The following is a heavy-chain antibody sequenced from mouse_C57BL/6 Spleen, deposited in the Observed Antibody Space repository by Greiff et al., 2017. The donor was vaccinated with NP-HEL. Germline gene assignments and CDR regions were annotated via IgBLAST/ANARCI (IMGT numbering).Heavy chain of an antibody. CDR2: IDPETGGT. CDR3: TREGNGFAY. Sequence: VQLVESGAELVRPGASVTLSCKASGYTFTDYEMHWVKQTPVHGLEWIGAIDPETGGTAYNQKFKGKAILTADKSSSTAYMELRSLTSEDSAVYYCTREGNGFAYWGQGTLVTVSA. CDR1: GYTFTDYE. V-gene: IGHV1-15*01. J-gene: IGHJ3*01. D-gene: IGHD2-1*01.